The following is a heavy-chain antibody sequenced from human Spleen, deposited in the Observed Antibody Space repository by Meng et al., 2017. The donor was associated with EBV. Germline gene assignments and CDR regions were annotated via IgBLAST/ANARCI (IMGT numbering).Heavy chain of an antibody. D-gene: IGHD5-18*01. CDR1: GFSLSTHGLS. Sequence: QLPLKESGPTLVKPTQTLTLTCTFSGFSLSTHGLSVGWVRQPPGKALEWLALIYWDGNKHYRPSLRTRLTITKDTSKNQVVLSMTNVDPVDTATYFCAHRAGYSYGFSYFDSWGQGTLVTASS. J-gene: IGHJ4*02. V-gene: IGHV2-5*02. CDR2: IYWDGNK. CDR3: AHRAGYSYGFSYFDS.